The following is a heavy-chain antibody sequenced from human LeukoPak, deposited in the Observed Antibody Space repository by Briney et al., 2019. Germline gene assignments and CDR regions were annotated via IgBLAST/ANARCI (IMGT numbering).Heavy chain of an antibody. CDR1: GFTVSSNY. J-gene: IGHJ4*02. CDR3: ARDRSSGWYVYDY. D-gene: IGHD6-19*01. V-gene: IGHV3-53*01. CDR2: IYSGSST. Sequence: GGSLRLSCAASGFTVSSNYMSWVRQAPGKGLEWLAVIYSGSSTYYADSVKGRFTISRDNSKNTLYLQMNSLGAEDTAVYYCARDRSSGWYVYDYWGQGTLVTVSS.